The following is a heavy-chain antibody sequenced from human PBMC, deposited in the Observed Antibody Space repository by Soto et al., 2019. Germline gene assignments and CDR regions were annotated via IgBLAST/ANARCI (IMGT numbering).Heavy chain of an antibody. CDR1: GFTFSDYY. CDR3: ARGRDGYNEFDY. D-gene: IGHD5-12*01. CDR2: ISSSSSYT. J-gene: IGHJ4*02. Sequence: GGSLRLSCAASGFTFSDYYMSWIRQAPGKGLEWVSYISSSSSYTNYADSVKGRFTISRDNAKNSLYLQMNSLRAEDTAVYYCARGRDGYNEFDYWGQGTLVTVSS. V-gene: IGHV3-11*06.